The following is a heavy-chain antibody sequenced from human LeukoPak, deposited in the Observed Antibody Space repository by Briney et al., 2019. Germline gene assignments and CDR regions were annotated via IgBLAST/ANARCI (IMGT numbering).Heavy chain of an antibody. CDR1: GFTFSSYS. CDR3: ARERRSGVTVVHDAFDI. CDR2: ISSSSSTI. Sequence: GGSLRLSCAASGFTFSSYSMNWVRQAPGKGLEWVSYISSSSSTIYYADSVKGRFTISRDNAKNSLYLQMNSLRAEDTAVYYCARERRSGVTVVHDAFDIWGQGTMVTVSS. D-gene: IGHD4-23*01. J-gene: IGHJ3*02. V-gene: IGHV3-48*04.